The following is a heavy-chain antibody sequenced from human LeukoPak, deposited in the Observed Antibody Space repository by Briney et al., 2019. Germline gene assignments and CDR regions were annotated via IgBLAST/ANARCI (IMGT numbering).Heavy chain of an antibody. CDR3: ARAPRGGSSSTHYFDY. J-gene: IGHJ4*02. CDR2: INHSGST. CDR1: GDSSIHY. V-gene: IGHV4-34*01. D-gene: IGHD6-6*01. Sequence: SETLSLTCTISGDSSIHYWSWIRQPPGKGLEWIGEINHSGSTNYNPSLKSRVTISVDTSKNLFSLKLSSVTAADTAVYYCARAPRGGSSSTHYFDYWGQGTLVTVSS.